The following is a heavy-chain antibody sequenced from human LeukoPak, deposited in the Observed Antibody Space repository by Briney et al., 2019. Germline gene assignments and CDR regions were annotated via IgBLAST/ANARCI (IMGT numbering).Heavy chain of an antibody. CDR1: GGSISSGSYY. J-gene: IGHJ3*02. Sequence: PSQTLSLTCTVSGGSISSGSYYWSWIRQPAGKGLEWIGRIYTSGSTNYNPSLKSRVTISVDTSKNQFSLKLSSVTAADTAVYCCASTSYDSRAFDIWGQGTMVTVSS. CDR2: IYTSGST. V-gene: IGHV4-61*02. CDR3: ASTSYDSRAFDI. D-gene: IGHD3-22*01.